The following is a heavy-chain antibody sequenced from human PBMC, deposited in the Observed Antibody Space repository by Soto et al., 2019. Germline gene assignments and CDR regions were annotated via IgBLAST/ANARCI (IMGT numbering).Heavy chain of an antibody. D-gene: IGHD2-15*01. CDR3: ARGWGYCSCGSCYKDYCSYMGV. J-gene: IGHJ6*03. CDR2: INHSGST. CDR1: GGSFSGYY. Sequence: QVQLQQWGAGLLKPSETLSLTCAVYGGSFSGYYWSWIRQPPGKGREWIGEINHSGSTNYNPSLMSRVTISVDTSKNQLSLRLSSVTAADTAVYYCARGWGYCSCGSCYKDYCSYMGVWGKGTTVTVSS. V-gene: IGHV4-34*01.